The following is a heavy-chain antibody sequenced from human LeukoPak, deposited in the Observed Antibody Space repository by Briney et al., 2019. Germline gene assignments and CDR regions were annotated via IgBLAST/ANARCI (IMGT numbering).Heavy chain of an antibody. Sequence: PSETLSLTCTVSGGSINSYYWSWIRQPPGKGLEWIGYIYYSGSTNYNPSLKSRVTISVDTSKNQFSLKLSSVTAAGTAVYYCVRSSSSIFDYWGQGTLVTVSS. CDR2: IYYSGST. D-gene: IGHD6-6*01. J-gene: IGHJ4*02. V-gene: IGHV4-59*08. CDR3: VRSSSSIFDY. CDR1: GGSINSYY.